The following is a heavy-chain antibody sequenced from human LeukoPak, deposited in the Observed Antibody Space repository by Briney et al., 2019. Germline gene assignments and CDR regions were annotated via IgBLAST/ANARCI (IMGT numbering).Heavy chain of an antibody. Sequence: ASVKVSCKASEYTFTGYYMHWVRQAPGQGLEWMGWINPNSGGTNYAQKFQGRVTMTRDTSISTAYMELSRLRSDDTAVYYCARDKVVVPAAMSWYMDVWGKGTTVTVSS. CDR1: EYTFTGYY. J-gene: IGHJ6*03. CDR3: ARDKVVVPAAMSWYMDV. V-gene: IGHV1-2*02. D-gene: IGHD2-2*01. CDR2: INPNSGGT.